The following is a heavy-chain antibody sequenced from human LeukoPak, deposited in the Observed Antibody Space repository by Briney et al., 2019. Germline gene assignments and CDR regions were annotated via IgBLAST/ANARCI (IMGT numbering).Heavy chain of an antibody. V-gene: IGHV3-7*01. CDR1: EFTFSNFW. D-gene: IGHD1-1*01. CDR2: IKGDGSKN. J-gene: IGHJ4*02. CDR3: ARDGSATGSFDY. Sequence: PGGSLRLSCAASEFTFSNFWMTWVRQAPGKGLEWVANIKGDGSKNHYVDSVKGRFTISRDNAKKSLYLQMDNVRAEDTALYYCARDGSATGSFDYWGQGILVTVSS.